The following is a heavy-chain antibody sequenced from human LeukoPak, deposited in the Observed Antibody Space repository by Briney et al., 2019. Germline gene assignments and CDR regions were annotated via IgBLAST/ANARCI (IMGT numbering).Heavy chain of an antibody. CDR1: GFTVSSNY. Sequence: PGGSLRLSCAASGFTVSSNYMSWVRQAPGKGLEWVSVIYSGGSTYYADSVKGRFTTSRDNSKNTLYLQMNSLRAEDTAVYYCARDLCTTGLNYYYYYGMDVWGQGTTVTVSS. V-gene: IGHV3-66*01. CDR2: IYSGGST. J-gene: IGHJ6*02. CDR3: ARDLCTTGLNYYYYYGMDV. D-gene: IGHD1-1*01.